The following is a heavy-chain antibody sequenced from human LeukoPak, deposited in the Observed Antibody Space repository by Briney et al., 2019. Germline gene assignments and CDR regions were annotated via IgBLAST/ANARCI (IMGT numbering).Heavy chain of an antibody. CDR2: ITHSGST. CDR1: GGSFSGYY. J-gene: IGHJ6*02. Sequence: SETLSLTCAVYGGSFSGYYWSWIRQPPGKGLEWIGEITHSGSTNYNPSLKSRVPISVDTSKNQFSLKLSSVTAADTAVYYCARGSVTPLDLYYYGMDVWGQGTTVTVSS. D-gene: IGHD4-17*01. CDR3: ARGSVTPLDLYYYGMDV. V-gene: IGHV4-34*01.